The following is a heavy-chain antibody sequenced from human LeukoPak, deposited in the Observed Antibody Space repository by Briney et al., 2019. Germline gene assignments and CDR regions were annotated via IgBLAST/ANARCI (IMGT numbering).Heavy chain of an antibody. J-gene: IGHJ5*02. CDR1: GFTFSSSG. V-gene: IGHV3-30*02. CDR3: AKDPSGNQFDP. D-gene: IGHD1-14*01. CDR2: TRHDGSKE. Sequence: GGSLRLSCAASGFTFSSSGMHWVRQAPGKGLEWVAFTRHDGSKEYYADSVKGRFTISRDNSKNTLYLQMNTLRAEDTAVYYCAKDPSGNQFDPWDQGTLVSVSS.